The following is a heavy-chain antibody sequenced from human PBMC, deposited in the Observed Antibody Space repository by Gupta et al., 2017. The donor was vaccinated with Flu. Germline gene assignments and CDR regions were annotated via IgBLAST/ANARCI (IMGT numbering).Heavy chain of an antibody. V-gene: IGHV1-69*01. D-gene: IGHD3-22*01. CDR1: GGTFSSYA. CDR2: IIPIFGTA. CDR3: ARAPLDYYDSSGYYSDPVLFDY. Sequence: QLQLVQSGAKVTKPGSSVKVPCKASGGTFSSYAISWVRQAPGQGLEWMGGIIPIFGTANYAQKFQGRVTITSDESTSTAYMELSSLRSEDTAVYYCARAPLDYYDSSGYYSDPVLFDYWGQGTLGTVSS. J-gene: IGHJ4*02.